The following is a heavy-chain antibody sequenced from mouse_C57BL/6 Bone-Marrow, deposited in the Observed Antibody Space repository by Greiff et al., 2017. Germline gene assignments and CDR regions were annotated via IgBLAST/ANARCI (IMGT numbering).Heavy chain of an antibody. D-gene: IGHD2-1*01. CDR3: ARWRHGNYWYFDV. CDR2: IDPSDSYT. V-gene: IGHV1-69*01. CDR1: GYTFTSYW. J-gene: IGHJ1*03. Sequence: QVQLQQPGAELVMPGASVKLSCKASGYTFTSYWMHWVKQRPGQGLEWIGEIDPSDSYTNYNQKFKGKSTLTVDKSSSTAYMQLSSLTSEDSAVYYCARWRHGNYWYFDVWGTGTTVTVSS.